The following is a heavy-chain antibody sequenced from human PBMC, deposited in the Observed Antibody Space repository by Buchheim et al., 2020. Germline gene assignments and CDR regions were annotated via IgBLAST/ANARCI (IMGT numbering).Heavy chain of an antibody. V-gene: IGHV3-48*03. D-gene: IGHD2-15*01. Sequence: EVQLVESGGGLVQPGGSLRLSCVASGITFSSFEMNWVRQASGKGLEWVSYISGSGSTIYYAGSVKGRFTISRDNAKNSLYLQMNSLRDEDTAVYYCARLFCSGGSCLDWGQGT. CDR3: ARLFCSGGSCLD. J-gene: IGHJ4*02. CDR1: GITFSSFE. CDR2: ISGSGSTI.